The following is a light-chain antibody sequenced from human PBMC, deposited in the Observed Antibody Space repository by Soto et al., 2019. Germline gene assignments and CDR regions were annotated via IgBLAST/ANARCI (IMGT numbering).Light chain of an antibody. CDR3: QQYDNLPLS. V-gene: IGKV1-33*01. Sequence: DIQMTQSPSSLSASVVDRVSITCQASQDISDFLNWYQQKAGKAPSLLIYDASKLQTDVPSRFSGSGSGTDFTFTISSLQPEDVATYYCQQYDNLPLSFGGGTKVDIK. CDR2: DAS. J-gene: IGKJ4*01. CDR1: QDISDF.